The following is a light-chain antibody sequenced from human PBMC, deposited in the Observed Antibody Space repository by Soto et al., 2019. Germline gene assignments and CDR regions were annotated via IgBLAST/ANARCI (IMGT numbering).Light chain of an antibody. Sequence: QSVLTQPASVSGSPGQSITISCTGTSSDVGSYNLVSWYQQHPGKAPKLMIYEVSKRPSGVSNRFSGSKSGNTASLTISGLQAEDEADYYCCSYAGSSIVVFGGWTKLTVL. CDR1: SSDVGSYNL. V-gene: IGLV2-23*02. J-gene: IGLJ2*01. CDR3: CSYAGSSIVV. CDR2: EVS.